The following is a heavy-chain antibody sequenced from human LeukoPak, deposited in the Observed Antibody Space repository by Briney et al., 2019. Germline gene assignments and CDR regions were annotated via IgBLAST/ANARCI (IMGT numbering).Heavy chain of an antibody. CDR2: INPNSGDT. CDR1: GYTFPDYY. Sequence: APVEVSCKASGYTFPDYYMHWVRQAPGQGLEWMGWINPNSGDTNHAQNFQGRVTLTRDTSISTAYMELSSLRSDDSAVYYCAGEYCSGGSCRQGFDYWGEGTLVTVSS. V-gene: IGHV1-2*02. D-gene: IGHD2-15*01. J-gene: IGHJ4*02. CDR3: AGEYCSGGSCRQGFDY.